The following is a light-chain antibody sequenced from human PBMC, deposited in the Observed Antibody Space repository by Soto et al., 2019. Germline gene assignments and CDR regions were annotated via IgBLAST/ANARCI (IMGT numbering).Light chain of an antibody. J-gene: IGKJ3*01. V-gene: IGKV3-11*01. CDR3: QQRSNWPSFT. CDR1: QSVSSY. CDR2: DAS. Sequence: EIVLTQSPATLSLSPGERATLSCRASQSVSSYLAWYQQKPGQAPRLLIYDASNRATGIPARFSGSGSGTGVTLTISSLEPEDFAVYYCQQRSNWPSFTFGPGTKVDIK.